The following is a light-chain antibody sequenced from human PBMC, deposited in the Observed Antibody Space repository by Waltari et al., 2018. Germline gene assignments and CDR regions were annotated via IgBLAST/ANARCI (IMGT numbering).Light chain of an antibody. Sequence: DVVMTQSPHSLPVTLGQPASISCWSSQSLVHSDGNTYLNWFQQRPGQSPRSLIYQVSIRDSGVPDRFSGSGSGSDVRLRMMRVESEDVWVYYCMQGTHWPRTFGQGIKVESK. V-gene: IGKV2-30*02. CDR1: QSLVHSDGNTY. CDR3: MQGTHWPRT. J-gene: IGKJ1*01. CDR2: QVS.